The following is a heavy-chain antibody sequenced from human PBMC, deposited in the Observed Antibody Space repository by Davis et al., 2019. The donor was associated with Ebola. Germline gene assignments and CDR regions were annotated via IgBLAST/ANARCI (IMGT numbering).Heavy chain of an antibody. CDR1: GYTFTSYG. Sequence: ASVTVSCQASGYTFTSYGISWVRQAPGQGLEWMGWISAYNGNTNYAQKLQGRVTMTTDTSTSTAYMELRSLRSDDTAVYYCARVIVVVPAAILPHYYYYMDVWGKGTTVTVSS. CDR2: ISAYNGNT. J-gene: IGHJ6*03. D-gene: IGHD2-2*01. V-gene: IGHV1-18*04. CDR3: ARVIVVVPAAILPHYYYYMDV.